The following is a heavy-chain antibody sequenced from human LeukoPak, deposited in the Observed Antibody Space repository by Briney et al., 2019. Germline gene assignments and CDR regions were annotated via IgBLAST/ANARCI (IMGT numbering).Heavy chain of an antibody. CDR1: GFTFISYA. Sequence: GRSLRLSCAASGFTFISYAMHWVRQAPGKGLEWVAVISYDGGDKYYADYVKGRFTISRDNSKNTLYLQMNSLRAEDTAVYYCARGRGTYFYFEYWGQGTLVSVSS. CDR3: ARGRGTYFYFEY. V-gene: IGHV3-30*01. J-gene: IGHJ4*02. CDR2: ISYDGGDK. D-gene: IGHD1-26*01.